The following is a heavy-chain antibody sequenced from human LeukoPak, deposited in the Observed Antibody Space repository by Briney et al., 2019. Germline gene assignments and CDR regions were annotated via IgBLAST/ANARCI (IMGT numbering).Heavy chain of an antibody. CDR3: ARENSGSYREFDY. D-gene: IGHD1-26*01. Sequence: SETLSLTCTVSGGSISSYYWSWIRQPARKGLEWIGRIYTSGSTNYNASLKSRVSMSVGTSKNQFSLKLSSVTAADTAVFYCARENSGSYREFDYWGQGTLVTVSS. J-gene: IGHJ4*02. V-gene: IGHV4-4*07. CDR1: GGSISSYY. CDR2: IYTSGST.